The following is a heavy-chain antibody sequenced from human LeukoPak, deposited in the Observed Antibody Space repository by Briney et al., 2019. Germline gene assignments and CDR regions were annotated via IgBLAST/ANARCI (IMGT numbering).Heavy chain of an antibody. V-gene: IGHV1-8*01. CDR1: GYTFTSYD. Sequence: ASVKVSCKASGYTFTSYDINWVRQATGQGLEWMGWMNPNSGNTGYAQKFQGRVTMTRNTSIRTDYMELSSLRSEDTAVYYCARGRRRDGYNRGVYYFDYWGQGTLVTVSS. J-gene: IGHJ4*02. D-gene: IGHD5-24*01. CDR2: MNPNSGNT. CDR3: ARGRRRDGYNRGVYYFDY.